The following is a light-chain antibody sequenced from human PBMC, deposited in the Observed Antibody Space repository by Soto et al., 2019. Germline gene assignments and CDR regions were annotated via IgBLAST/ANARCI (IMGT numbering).Light chain of an antibody. V-gene: IGKV3-20*01. Sequence: SVLTQSPHNQSLSPGERATLSCRASQSVSNNYLAWFQQKPGQAPRLLISTASSRATGIPDRFSGSGSGTDFTLTIIRLEPEDFAVDYCQQQDIFPITFGQGTRLEIK. CDR2: TAS. J-gene: IGKJ5*01. CDR1: QSVSNNY. CDR3: QQQDIFPIT.